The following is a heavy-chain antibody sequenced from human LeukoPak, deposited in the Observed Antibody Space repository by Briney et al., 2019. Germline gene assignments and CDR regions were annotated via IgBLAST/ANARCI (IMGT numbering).Heavy chain of an antibody. CDR2: IYYSGST. Sequence: SQTLSLTCTVSGGSISSGGYYWSWIRQPPGKGLEWIGYIYYSGSTNYNPSLKSRVTISVDTSKNQFSLKLSSVTAADTAVYYCARVIRFLEWSDYYYYGMDVWGQGTTVTVSS. CDR3: ARVIRFLEWSDYYYYGMDV. CDR1: GGSISSGGYY. D-gene: IGHD3-3*01. J-gene: IGHJ6*02. V-gene: IGHV4-61*08.